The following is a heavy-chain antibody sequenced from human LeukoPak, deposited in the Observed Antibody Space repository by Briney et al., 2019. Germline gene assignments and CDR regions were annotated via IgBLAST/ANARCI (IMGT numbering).Heavy chain of an antibody. D-gene: IGHD3-9*01. Sequence: ASVKISCKVSGYTCTDYYMHWVQQAPGKGLEWMGLVDPEDGETTYAEKFQGRVTITADTSTDTAYMELSSLRSEDTAVYYCRQSTPYFQSDYWGQGTLVTVSS. V-gene: IGHV1-69-2*01. CDR1: GYTCTDYY. J-gene: IGHJ4*02. CDR3: RQSTPYFQSDY. CDR2: VDPEDGET.